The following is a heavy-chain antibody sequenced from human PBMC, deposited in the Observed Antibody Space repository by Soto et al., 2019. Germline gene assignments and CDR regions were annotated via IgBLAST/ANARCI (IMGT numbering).Heavy chain of an antibody. D-gene: IGHD3-10*01. CDR1: GGSISSGGYY. Sequence: QVQLQESGPGLVKPSQTLSLTCTVSGGSISSGGYYWSWIRQHPGKGLEWIGYIYYSGSTYYNPSFKIRVTISVDTSKNQFSLKLSSVTAADTAVYYCARGTPYGSGSVDYWGQGTLVTVSS. CDR2: IYYSGST. V-gene: IGHV4-31*03. J-gene: IGHJ4*02. CDR3: ARGTPYGSGSVDY.